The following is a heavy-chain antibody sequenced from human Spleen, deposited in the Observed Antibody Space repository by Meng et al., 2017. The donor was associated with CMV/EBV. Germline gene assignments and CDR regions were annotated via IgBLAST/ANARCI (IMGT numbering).Heavy chain of an antibody. V-gene: IGHV1-8*01. CDR1: GYTFTNYD. CDR3: ARSVSSTPAFDY. CDR2: MNPNSGNT. J-gene: IGHJ4*02. D-gene: IGHD6-6*01. Sequence: ASVKVSCKASGYTFTNYDVNWVRQAPGQGLEWMGWMNPNSGNTGYAQKFQGRVTMTRVTSTSTVYMELSSLRSEDTAVYYCARSVSSTPAFDYWGQGTLVTV.